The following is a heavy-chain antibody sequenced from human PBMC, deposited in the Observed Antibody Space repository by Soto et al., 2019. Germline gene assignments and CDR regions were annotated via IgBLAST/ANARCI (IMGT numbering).Heavy chain of an antibody. Sequence: GGSLRLSCAASGFTFSSYAMSWVRQAPGKGLEWVSAISGSGGSTYYADSVKGRFTISRDNSKNTLYLQMNSLRAEDTAVYYCAKYCTNGVCYGVFDYWGQGTLVTVSS. CDR1: GFTFSSYA. CDR2: ISGSGGST. D-gene: IGHD2-8*01. V-gene: IGHV3-23*01. CDR3: AKYCTNGVCYGVFDY. J-gene: IGHJ4*02.